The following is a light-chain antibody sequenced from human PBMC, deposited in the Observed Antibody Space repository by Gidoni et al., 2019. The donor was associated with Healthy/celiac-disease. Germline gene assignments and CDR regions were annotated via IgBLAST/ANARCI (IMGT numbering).Light chain of an antibody. CDR1: QSVSSSY. CDR2: GAS. V-gene: IGKV3-20*01. CDR3: QQYGSSPPALT. J-gene: IGKJ4*01. Sequence: DIVFTQSPGTLSLAPGERATLSCRASQSVSSSYLAWYQQKPGQAPRLLIYGASSRATGIPDRFSGSGSGTDFTLTISRLEPEDFAVYYCQQYGSSPPALTFGGGTKVEIK.